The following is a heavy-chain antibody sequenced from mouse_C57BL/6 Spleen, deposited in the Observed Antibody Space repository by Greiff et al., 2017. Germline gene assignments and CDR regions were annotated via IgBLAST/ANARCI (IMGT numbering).Heavy chain of an antibody. Sequence: VQLQQSGAELARPGASVKLSCTASGYTFTSYCISWVKQSTGQGLEWIAEIYPRSGNTYYNEKFKGKGTLTADKASSTAYMELRSLTSKDSAVCLCARSGTGMYYFDYWGQGTTLTVSS. D-gene: IGHD3-1*01. V-gene: IGHV1-81*01. CDR2: IYPRSGNT. CDR3: ARSGTGMYYFDY. J-gene: IGHJ2*01. CDR1: GYTFTSYC.